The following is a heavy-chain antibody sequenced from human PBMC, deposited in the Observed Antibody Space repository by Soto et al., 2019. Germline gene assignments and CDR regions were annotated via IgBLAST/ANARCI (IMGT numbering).Heavy chain of an antibody. D-gene: IGHD6-19*01. CDR3: ERRVVGGAGTISVDY. CDR2: IYYSGST. Sequence: SETLSLTCTVSGGSISSSSYYWGWIRQPPGKGLEWIGSIYYSGSTYYNPSLKSRVTISVDTSKNQFSLKLSSVTAADTAVYYCERRVVGGAGTISVDYWGQGTLVTVSS. J-gene: IGHJ4*02. V-gene: IGHV4-39*01. CDR1: GGSISSSSYY.